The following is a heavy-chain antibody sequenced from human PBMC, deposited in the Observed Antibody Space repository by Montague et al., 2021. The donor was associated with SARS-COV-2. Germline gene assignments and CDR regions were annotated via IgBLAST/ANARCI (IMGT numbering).Heavy chain of an antibody. CDR1: GGSIRTSSYY. J-gene: IGHJ3*02. Sequence: SETLSLTCTVSGGSIRTSSYYWGWIRQPPGKGLDWIGSIYDSGSTYYNPSLKSRVTISVDTSKNQFSLKLSSVTAADTAVYYCAMRGGALDAFDIWGQGTMVTVSS. V-gene: IGHV4-39*01. CDR2: IYDSGST. D-gene: IGHD4-17*01. CDR3: AMRGGALDAFDI.